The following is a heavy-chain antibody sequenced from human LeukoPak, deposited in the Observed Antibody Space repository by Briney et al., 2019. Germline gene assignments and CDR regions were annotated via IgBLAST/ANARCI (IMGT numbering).Heavy chain of an antibody. CDR2: IYHTGST. D-gene: IGHD3-10*01. CDR3: CGDYGSGSYRFDY. V-gene: IGHV4-30-2*01. CDR1: GASISSATYS. J-gene: IGHJ4*02. Sequence: PSETLSLTCAVSGASISSATYSWSWIRQPPGRGLEWIGYIYHTGSTTYNPSLKSRVTISLDRSKNQFSLTVNSVTAAGTAVYYCCGDYGSGSYRFDYWGPGTLVTVSS.